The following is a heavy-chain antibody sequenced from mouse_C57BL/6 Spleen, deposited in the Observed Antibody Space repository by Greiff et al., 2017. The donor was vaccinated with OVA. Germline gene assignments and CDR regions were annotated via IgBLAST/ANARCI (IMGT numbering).Heavy chain of an antibody. V-gene: IGHV2-2*01. D-gene: IGHD2-1*01. CDR1: GFSLTSYG. CDR2: IWSGGST. CDR3: ARNYYGNRMYYFDY. Sequence: VKLMESGPGLVQPSQSLSITCTVSGFSLTSYGVHWVRQSPGKGLEWLGVIWSGGSTDYNAAFISRLSISKDNSKSQVFFKMNSLQADDTAIYYCARNYYGNRMYYFDYWGQGTTLTVSS. J-gene: IGHJ2*01.